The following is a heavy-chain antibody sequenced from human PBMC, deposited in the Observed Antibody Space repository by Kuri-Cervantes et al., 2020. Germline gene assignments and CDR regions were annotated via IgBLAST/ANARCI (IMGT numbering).Heavy chain of an antibody. CDR3: ARIGGEPLWLFDY. V-gene: IGHV3-30*03. Sequence: GESLKISCAAPGFTFSSYGMHWVRQAPGKGLEWVAVISYDGSNKYYADSVKGRFTISRDNSKNTLYLQMNSLRAEDTAVYYCARIGGEPLWLFDYWGQGTLVTVSS. J-gene: IGHJ4*02. CDR1: GFTFSSYG. CDR2: ISYDGSNK. D-gene: IGHD1-26*01.